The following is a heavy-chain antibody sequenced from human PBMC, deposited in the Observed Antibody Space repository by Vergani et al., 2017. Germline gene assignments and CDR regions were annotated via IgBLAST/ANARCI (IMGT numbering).Heavy chain of an antibody. CDR1: GFALNRHA. V-gene: IGHV3-48*01. D-gene: IGHD3-22*01. CDR2: ISSSRSTI. J-gene: IGHJ4*02. Sequence: VQLVESGGGVVQPGTSLRLSCVVSGFALNRHAMYWVRQAPGKGLEWVSYISSSRSTIYYVDSVKGRFTISRDNAKNSLYLQMNSLRAEDTAVYYCARAAYFYDSSVYYSVIDYWGQGTLVTVSS. CDR3: ARAAYFYDSSVYYSVIDY.